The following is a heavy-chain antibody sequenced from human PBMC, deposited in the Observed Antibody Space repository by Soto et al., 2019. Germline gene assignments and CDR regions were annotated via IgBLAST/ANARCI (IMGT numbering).Heavy chain of an antibody. CDR3: AREISYSSSPSSRTYYFDY. V-gene: IGHV3-33*01. J-gene: IGHJ4*02. Sequence: GGSLRLSCAASGFTFSFYGMHWVRQAPGQGLEWVAVIWHDGSNKYYGDSVKGRFTISRDISKNTLYLQMNSLRAEDTAVYYCAREISYSSSPSSRTYYFDYWGQGTLVTVSS. D-gene: IGHD6-13*01. CDR1: GFTFSFYG. CDR2: IWHDGSNK.